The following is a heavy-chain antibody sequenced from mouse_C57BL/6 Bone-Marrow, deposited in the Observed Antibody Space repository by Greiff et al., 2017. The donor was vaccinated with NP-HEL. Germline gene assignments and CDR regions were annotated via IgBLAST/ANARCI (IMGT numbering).Heavy chain of an antibody. D-gene: IGHD2-4*01. CDR3: ARDGYYDYGDFVYFDF. J-gene: IGHJ2*01. Sequence: QVQLQQPGAELVKPGASVKLSCKASGYTFTSYWMQWVKQRPGQGLEWIGEIDPSDSYTNYNQKFKGKATLTVDTSSSTAYMQLSSLTSEDSAVYYCARDGYYDYGDFVYFDFWGQGTTLTVSS. CDR1: GYTFTSYW. V-gene: IGHV1-50*01. CDR2: IDPSDSYT.